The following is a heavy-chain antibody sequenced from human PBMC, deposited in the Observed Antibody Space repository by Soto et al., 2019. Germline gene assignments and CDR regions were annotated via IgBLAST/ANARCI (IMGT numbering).Heavy chain of an antibody. V-gene: IGHV1-2*04. D-gene: IGHD6-13*01. CDR1: GYTFTGYY. CDR3: ARGGNSSSWYAPLKMLLYFDY. CDR2: INPNSGGT. J-gene: IGHJ4*02. Sequence: ASVKVSCKASGYTFTGYYMHWVRQAPGQGLEWMGWINPNSGGTNYAQKFQGWVTMTRDTSISTAYMELSRLRSDDTAVYYCARGGNSSSWYAPLKMLLYFDYWGQGTLVTVSS.